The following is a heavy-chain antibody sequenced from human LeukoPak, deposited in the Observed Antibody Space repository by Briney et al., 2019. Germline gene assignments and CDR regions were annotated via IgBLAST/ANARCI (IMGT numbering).Heavy chain of an antibody. CDR2: ISGSGGST. Sequence: GGSLRLSCAASGFTFSSYAMSWVRQAPGKGLEWVSAISGSGGSTYYADSVKGRFTISRDNSKNTLYLQMNSLRAEDTAVYYCANAYSSRPYGMDVWGQGTTVTVSS. D-gene: IGHD6-13*01. V-gene: IGHV3-23*01. CDR1: GFTFSSYA. J-gene: IGHJ6*02. CDR3: ANAYSSRPYGMDV.